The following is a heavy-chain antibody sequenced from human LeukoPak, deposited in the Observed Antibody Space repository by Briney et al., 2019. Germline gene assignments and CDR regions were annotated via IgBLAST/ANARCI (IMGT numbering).Heavy chain of an antibody. D-gene: IGHD2-2*01. CDR1: GGSISSGGYY. V-gene: IGHV4-31*03. J-gene: IGHJ3*02. CDR2: IYYSEST. CDR3: AREIIVVVPAAAGGNDAFDI. Sequence: SQTLSLTCTVSGGSISSGGYYWSWIRQHPGKGLEWIGYIYYSESTYYNPSLKSRVTISVDTSKNQFSLKLSSVTAADTAVYYCAREIIVVVPAAAGGNDAFDIWGQGTMVTVSS.